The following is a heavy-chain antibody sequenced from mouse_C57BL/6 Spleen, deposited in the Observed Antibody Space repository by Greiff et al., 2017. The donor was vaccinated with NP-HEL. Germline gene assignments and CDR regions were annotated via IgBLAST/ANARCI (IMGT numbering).Heavy chain of an antibody. Sequence: VQLQQSGAELVKPGASVKLSCKASGYTFTSYWMQWVKQRPGQGLEWIGEIDPSDSYTNYNQKFKGKAKLTVDTSSSTAYMQLRSLTYEDSAVVYWARRNDGYPAMAMDYWGQGTSVTVSS. V-gene: IGHV1-50*01. CDR3: ARRNDGYPAMAMDY. CDR2: IDPSDSYT. J-gene: IGHJ4*01. CDR1: GYTFTSYW. D-gene: IGHD2-3*01.